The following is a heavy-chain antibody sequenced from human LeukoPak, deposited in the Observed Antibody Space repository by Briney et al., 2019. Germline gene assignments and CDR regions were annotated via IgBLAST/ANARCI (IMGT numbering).Heavy chain of an antibody. Sequence: PGGSLRLSCAASGFSFSVYWMHWVRQAPGKGLEWVSSISSSSSYIYYADSVKGRFTISRDNAKNSLYLQMNSLRAEDTAVYYCARDHSWFDPWGQGTLVTVSS. CDR1: GFSFSVYW. CDR3: ARDHSWFDP. J-gene: IGHJ5*02. CDR2: ISSSSSYI. V-gene: IGHV3-21*01.